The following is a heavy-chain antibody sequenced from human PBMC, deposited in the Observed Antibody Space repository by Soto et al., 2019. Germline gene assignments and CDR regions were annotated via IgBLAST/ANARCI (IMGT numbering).Heavy chain of an antibody. Sequence: SQTLSLTCDISGDSVSSNSAGWNWIRQTPSRGLEWLGRTYYRSKWYNNYAVSVKSRITINPDTSKNQFSLQLNSVTAADTAVYYCARGGVYCSGGSCWHNFDYWGQGTLVTVSS. V-gene: IGHV6-1*01. CDR3: ARGGVYCSGGSCWHNFDY. CDR2: TYYRSKWYN. CDR1: GDSVSSNSAG. J-gene: IGHJ4*02. D-gene: IGHD2-15*01.